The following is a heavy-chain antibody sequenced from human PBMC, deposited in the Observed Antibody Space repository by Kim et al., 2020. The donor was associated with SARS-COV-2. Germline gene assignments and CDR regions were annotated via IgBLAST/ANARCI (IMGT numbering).Heavy chain of an antibody. J-gene: IGHJ4*02. V-gene: IGHV3-15*01. CDR2: TEGGTT. CDR3: ARGGQDY. Sequence: TEGGTTDYAAVVKDRFTISRDDSKNTVYLQMNSLKTEDTAVYYCARGGQDYWGQGTLVTVSS.